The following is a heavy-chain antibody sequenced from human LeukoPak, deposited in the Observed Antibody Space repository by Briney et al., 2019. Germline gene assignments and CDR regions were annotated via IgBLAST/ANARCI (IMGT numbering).Heavy chain of an antibody. CDR2: IWYDGSNK. CDR1: GFTFSSYG. V-gene: IGHV3-33*01. D-gene: IGHD1-26*01. CDR3: ARARRTTHPVGATSRGPDY. Sequence: GGSLGLSCAASGFTFSSYGMHWVRQAPGKGLEWVAVIWYDGSNKYYADSVKGRFTISRDNSKNTLYLQMNSLRAEDTAVYYCARARRTTHPVGATSRGPDYWGQGTLVTVSS. J-gene: IGHJ4*02.